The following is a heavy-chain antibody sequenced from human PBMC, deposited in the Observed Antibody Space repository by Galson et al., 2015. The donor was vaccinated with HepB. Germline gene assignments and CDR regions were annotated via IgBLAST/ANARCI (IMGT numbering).Heavy chain of an antibody. V-gene: IGHV3-30*02. CDR2: IRYDGSNK. CDR1: GFTFSSYG. D-gene: IGHD1-26*01. Sequence: SLRLSCAASGFTFSSYGMHWVRQAPGKGLEWVAFIRYDGSNKYYADSVKGRFTISRDNSKNTLYLQMNSLRAEDTAVYCCAKDGGVGELSTFDYWGQGTLVTVSS. J-gene: IGHJ4*02. CDR3: AKDGGVGELSTFDY.